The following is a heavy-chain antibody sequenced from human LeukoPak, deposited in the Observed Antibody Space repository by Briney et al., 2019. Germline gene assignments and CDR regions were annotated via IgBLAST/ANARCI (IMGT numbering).Heavy chain of an antibody. D-gene: IGHD3-9*01. J-gene: IGHJ6*03. CDR1: GYTFTGYY. V-gene: IGHV1-2*02. Sequence: GASVKVSCKASGYTFTGYYMHWVRQAPGQGLEWMGWINPNSSGTNYAQKFQGRVTMTRDTSISTAYMELSRLRSDDTAVYYCARVGILTGYYYYYYYMDVWGKGTTVTVSS. CDR2: INPNSSGT. CDR3: ARVGILTGYYYYYYYMDV.